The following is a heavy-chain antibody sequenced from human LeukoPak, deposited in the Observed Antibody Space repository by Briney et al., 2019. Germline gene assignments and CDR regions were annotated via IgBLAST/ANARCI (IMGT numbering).Heavy chain of an antibody. V-gene: IGHV3-30*04. CDR1: GFTFSSYA. CDR2: ISYDGSNK. Sequence: QPGGSLRLSCAASGFTFSSYAMHWVRQAPGKGLEWVAVISYDGSNKYYADSVKGRFTISRDNSKNTLYLQMNSLRAEDTAVYYCARDRPHSQYYYDSSGIFDYWGQGTLVTVSS. D-gene: IGHD3-22*01. CDR3: ARDRPHSQYYYDSSGIFDY. J-gene: IGHJ4*02.